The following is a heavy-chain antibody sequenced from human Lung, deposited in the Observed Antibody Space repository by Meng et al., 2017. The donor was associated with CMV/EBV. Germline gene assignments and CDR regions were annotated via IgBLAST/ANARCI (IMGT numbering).Heavy chain of an antibody. CDR1: GCTFDDYG. D-gene: IGHD4-17*01. CDR3: AREGYDDYGDYAFFS. V-gene: IGHV3-20*03. CDR2: INWNSGST. J-gene: IGHJ4*02. Sequence: SGCTFDDYGMGWGRQAPGKGLEGVAGINWNSGSTGYADSVKGRFTISRDNAKNSLYLQMNSLRAEDTALYYCAREGYDDYGDYAFFSWGQGTLVTVSS.